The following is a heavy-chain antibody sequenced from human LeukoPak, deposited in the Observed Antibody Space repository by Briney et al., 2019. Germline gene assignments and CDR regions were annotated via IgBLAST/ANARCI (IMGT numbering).Heavy chain of an antibody. V-gene: IGHV3-7*01. D-gene: IGHD3-22*01. J-gene: IGHJ4*02. CDR1: GFTFSSYW. Sequence: GGSLRLSCGASGFTFSSYWMSWVRQAPGKGLEWVANIRHDGSETYYVDSLRGRFTISRDNAKNLVYLQMSSLRAEDTAIYYCARDETYDYESNGYLDFWGQGTVVTASS. CDR3: ARDETYDYESNGYLDF. CDR2: IRHDGSET.